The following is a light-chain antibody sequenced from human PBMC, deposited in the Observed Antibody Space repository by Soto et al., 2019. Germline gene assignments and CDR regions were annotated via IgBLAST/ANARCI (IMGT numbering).Light chain of an antibody. V-gene: IGKV3-15*01. CDR2: SAS. CDR3: QQYNNWPPIT. J-gene: IGKJ5*01. CDR1: QSVSSY. Sequence: EIVLTQSPATLSLSPGERATLSCRASQSVSSYLAWYQQKPGQAPRLLIYSASIRATGIPARFSGNGSGTEFTLTVSSLQSEDSAVYYCQQYNNWPPITFGQGTRLEIK.